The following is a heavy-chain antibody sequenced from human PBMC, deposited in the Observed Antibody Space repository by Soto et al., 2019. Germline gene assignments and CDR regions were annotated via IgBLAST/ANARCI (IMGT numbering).Heavy chain of an antibody. J-gene: IGHJ2*01. V-gene: IGHV4-59*05. CDR3: ARHANYWYFDL. CDR1: GGYISNYY. CDR2: IYYSGST. Sequence: SVTLSLTCTVAGGYISNYYLSWIRQHPGKGLEWIGRIYYSGSTYYNPSLKSRVTISVDTSKNQFSLKLSSVTAADTAVYYCARHANYWYFDLWGRGTLVTVSS.